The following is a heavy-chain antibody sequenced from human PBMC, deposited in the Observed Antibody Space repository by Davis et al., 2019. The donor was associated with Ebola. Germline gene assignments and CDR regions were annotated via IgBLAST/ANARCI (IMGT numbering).Heavy chain of an antibody. CDR2: IYHSGST. V-gene: IGHV4-39*07. Sequence: SETLSLTCSVSNGSIRSSDSYWGWIRQPPGKGLEWIGEIYHSGSTNYNPSLKSRVTISVDTSKNQFSLKLSSVTAADTAVYYCARARYCSSTSCYLLGNYYYYGMDVWGQGTTVTVSS. CDR1: NGSIRSSDSY. CDR3: ARARYCSSTSCYLLGNYYYYGMDV. D-gene: IGHD2-2*01. J-gene: IGHJ6*02.